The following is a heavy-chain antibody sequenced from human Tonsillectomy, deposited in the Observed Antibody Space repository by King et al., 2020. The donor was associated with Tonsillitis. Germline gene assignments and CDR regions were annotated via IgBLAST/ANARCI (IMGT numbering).Heavy chain of an antibody. V-gene: IGHV1-2*02. D-gene: IGHD3-9*01. J-gene: IGHJ4*02. CDR1: GYTFTGYY. CDR3: TSISFDHFYY. Sequence: VQLVESGAEVRKPGASVRVSCKASGYTFTGYYMHWVRQAPGQGLEWMGWINPDSGDTNYAQKFQDRVNMTRDTSISTAYLELRRLTSDDTAIYYCTSISFDHFYYWGQGSLVTVSS. CDR2: INPDSGDT.